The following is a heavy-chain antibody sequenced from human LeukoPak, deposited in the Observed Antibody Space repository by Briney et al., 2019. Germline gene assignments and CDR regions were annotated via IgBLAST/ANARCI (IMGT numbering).Heavy chain of an antibody. Sequence: PGGSLRLSCAASGFTFSSYEMNWVRQAPGKGLEWVSYISSSGSTIYYADSVKGRFTISRDNAKNSLYLQMNSLRAEDTAVYYCARDDVESGGNFDYGGQGTLVTVSS. D-gene: IGHD2-15*01. V-gene: IGHV3-48*03. CDR1: GFTFSSYE. J-gene: IGHJ4*02. CDR3: ARDDVESGGNFDY. CDR2: ISSSGSTI.